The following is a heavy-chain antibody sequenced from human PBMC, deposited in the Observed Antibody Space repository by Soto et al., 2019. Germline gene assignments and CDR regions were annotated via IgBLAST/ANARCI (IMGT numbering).Heavy chain of an antibody. Sequence: ASVKDSCRASEGTFSSYTISWVRQAPGQGLEWMGRIIPILGIANYAQKFQGRVTITADKSTSTDYMELSTVRSEDTAVYYCARWTGSTSCCHDAFDIWGQGTMVTVSS. V-gene: IGHV1-69*02. CDR3: ARWTGSTSCCHDAFDI. CDR2: IIPILGIA. J-gene: IGHJ3*02. CDR1: EGTFSSYT. D-gene: IGHD2-2*01.